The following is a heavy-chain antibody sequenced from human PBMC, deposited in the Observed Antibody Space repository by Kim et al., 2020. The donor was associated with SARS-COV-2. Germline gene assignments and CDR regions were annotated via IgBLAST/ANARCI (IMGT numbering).Heavy chain of an antibody. V-gene: IGHV1-2*02. J-gene: IGHJ4*02. CDR2: INADSGGT. CDR3: ARGMPERWLQLGDY. Sequence: SVKVSCKSSGYTFSDYYMHWVRQAPGQGLEWMGRINADSGGTNYAQKFQGRVTLTRDTSNSTVYMALSSLRYDDTAVYFCARGMPERWLQLGDYWGQGTLVTVSS. D-gene: IGHD4-4*01. CDR1: GYTFSDYY.